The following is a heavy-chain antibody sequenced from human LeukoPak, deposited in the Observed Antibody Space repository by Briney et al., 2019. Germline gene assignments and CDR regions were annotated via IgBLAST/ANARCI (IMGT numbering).Heavy chain of an antibody. CDR2: ISAYNGNT. V-gene: IGHV1-18*01. D-gene: IGHD2-2*01. CDR3: ARVRCRSTSCYYFDY. CDR1: GYTFTSYG. Sequence: ASVKVSCKASGYTFTSYGISWVRQAPGQGLEWMGWISAYNGNTNYAQKLQGRVTMTTDTSTSTAYMELRSLRSDDTAVYYCARVRCRSTSCYYFDYWGQGTLVTVS. J-gene: IGHJ4*02.